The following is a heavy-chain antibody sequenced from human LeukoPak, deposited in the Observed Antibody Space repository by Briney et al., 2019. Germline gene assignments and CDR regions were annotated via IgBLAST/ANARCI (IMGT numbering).Heavy chain of an antibody. D-gene: IGHD5-24*01. CDR1: GGSISSSSYY. CDR3: ARHERDASLDHALDI. J-gene: IGHJ3*02. CDR2: IYYSGST. V-gene: IGHV4-61*05. Sequence: PSETLSLTCTVSGGSISSSSYYWGWIRQPPGKGLEWIGYIYYSGSTSYNPSLKSRVTILVDTSKNQFSLKLSSVTAADTAIYYCARHERDASLDHALDIWGQGTMVTVSS.